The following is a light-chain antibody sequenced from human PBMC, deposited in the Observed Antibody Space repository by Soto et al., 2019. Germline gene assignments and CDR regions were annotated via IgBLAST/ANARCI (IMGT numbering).Light chain of an antibody. CDR1: SSNIGAGYG. CDR2: GNS. J-gene: IGLJ3*02. CDR3: QSYDSSLSGWA. Sequence: QSVLTQPPSVSGAPGQRVTISCTGSSSNIGAGYGAHWYQQLPGTAPKLLIYGNSNRPSGVPDRFSGSKSGTSASLAITGLQAEDEADYYCQSYDSSLSGWAFGGGTKLTVL. V-gene: IGLV1-40*01.